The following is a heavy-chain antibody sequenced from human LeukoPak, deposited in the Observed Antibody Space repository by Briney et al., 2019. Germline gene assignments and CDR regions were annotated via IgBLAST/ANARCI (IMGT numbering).Heavy chain of an antibody. CDR2: IKGDGSQV. J-gene: IGHJ5*02. CDR3: ARSDWFDT. Sequence: GGSLRLSCAASGLTFSGNWMHWVRQTPGKGLVRVSRIKGDGSQVSYADFVKGRFTISRGNAKNTLYLQMDSLRAEDTAVYYCARSDWFDTWGQGTLVIVSS. V-gene: IGHV3-74*01. CDR1: GLTFSGNW.